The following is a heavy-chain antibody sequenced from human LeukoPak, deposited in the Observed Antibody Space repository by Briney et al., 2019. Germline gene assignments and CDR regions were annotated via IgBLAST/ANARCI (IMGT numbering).Heavy chain of an antibody. CDR2: ISSSGSTI. D-gene: IGHD2-21*02. CDR3: ARTGYVVTPTHGYFDY. J-gene: IGHJ4*02. CDR1: GFTFSDYY. Sequence: GGSLRLSCAASGFTFSDYYMSWIRQAPGKGLEWVSYISSSGSTIYYADSVKGRFTISRDNAKNSLYLQMNSLRAEDTAVYYCARTGYVVTPTHGYFDYWGQGTLVTVSS. V-gene: IGHV3-11*04.